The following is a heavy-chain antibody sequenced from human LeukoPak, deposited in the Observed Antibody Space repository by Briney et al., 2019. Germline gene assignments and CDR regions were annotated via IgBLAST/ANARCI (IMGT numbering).Heavy chain of an antibody. CDR2: ISSSGSTI. Sequence: GGSLRLSCAASGFTFSSYEMNWVRQAPGKGLEWVSYISSSGSTIYYADSVKGRFTVSRDNAKNSLYLQMNSLRDEDTAVYYCARLFCSGVSCYSGSYYGMDVWGQGTTVTVSS. J-gene: IGHJ6*02. V-gene: IGHV3-48*03. D-gene: IGHD2-15*01. CDR1: GFTFSSYE. CDR3: ARLFCSGVSCYSGSYYGMDV.